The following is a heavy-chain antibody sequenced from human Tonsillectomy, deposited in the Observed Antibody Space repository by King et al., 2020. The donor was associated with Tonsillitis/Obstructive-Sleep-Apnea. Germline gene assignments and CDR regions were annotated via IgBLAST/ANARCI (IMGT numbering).Heavy chain of an antibody. CDR2: ISKGGSFK. D-gene: IGHD3-3*01. Sequence: VQLVESGGGVVQPGRSLRLSCSASGFTFSSNGIHWVRQAPGKGLEGVAGISKGGSFKNYPESVKGRFTVARDNSKNTVYLEMNSLRPEDTAVYFCARDLGLGVVSPYFDYWGQGALVTVSS. CDR3: ARDLGLGVVSPYFDY. J-gene: IGHJ4*02. V-gene: IGHV3-30*05. CDR1: GFTFSSNG.